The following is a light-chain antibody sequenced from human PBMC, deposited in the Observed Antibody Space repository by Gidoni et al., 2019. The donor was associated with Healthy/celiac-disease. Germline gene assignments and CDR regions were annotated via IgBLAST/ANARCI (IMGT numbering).Light chain of an antibody. CDR3: QQRSNWPPFT. V-gene: IGKV3-11*01. CDR1: QSVSSY. J-gene: IGKJ3*01. CDR2: DAS. Sequence: EIVLTQSPATLSLSPGERATLSCRASQSVSSYLAWYQQKPGQAPRLLIYDASNRATGIPDRFSGSGSRTDFTLTISSLEPEDFAVYYCQQRSNWPPFTFGPGTKVDIK.